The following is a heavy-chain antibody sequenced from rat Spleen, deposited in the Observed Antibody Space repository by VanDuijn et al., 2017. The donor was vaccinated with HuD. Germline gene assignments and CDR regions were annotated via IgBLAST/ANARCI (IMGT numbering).Heavy chain of an antibody. Sequence: EMQLVESGGGLVQPGRSMKLSCAASGFTFSNYDMAWVRQAPKKGLEWVAYISYDGGRTFYRDSVKGRFTISRDNAKSTLYLQMDSLRSEDTATYYCARHRVGTPLDYWGQGVMVTVSS. CDR2: ISYDGGRT. CDR1: GFTFSNYD. D-gene: IGHD1-7*01. CDR3: ARHRVGTPLDY. V-gene: IGHV5-25*01. J-gene: IGHJ2*01.